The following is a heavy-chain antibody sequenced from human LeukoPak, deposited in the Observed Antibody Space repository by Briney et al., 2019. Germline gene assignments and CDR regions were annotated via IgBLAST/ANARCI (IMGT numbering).Heavy chain of an antibody. CDR2: IKSNNGGT. D-gene: IGHD2-2*01. CDR1: GYTLTGYY. CDR3: ARARGDIVVVPAVIWFDP. J-gene: IGHJ5*02. Sequence: GATVKVSCKASGYTLTGYYMHWVRQAPGQGLEWMGWIKSNNGGTNYAQKFQGRVTMTRDTSISTAYMELSRLRSDDTAVYYCARARGDIVVVPAVIWFDPWGQGTLVSVST. V-gene: IGHV1-2*02.